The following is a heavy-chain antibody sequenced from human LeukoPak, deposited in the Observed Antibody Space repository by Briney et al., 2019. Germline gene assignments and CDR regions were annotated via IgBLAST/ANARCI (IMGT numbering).Heavy chain of an antibody. D-gene: IGHD3-22*01. J-gene: IGHJ4*02. Sequence: GGSLRLSCAASGFTVSSNYMSWVRQAPGKGLEWVSVIYSGGSTYYADSVKGRFTISRDNSKNTLYLQMNSLRAEGTAVYYCAKDTGYYDSSGYYNDYWGQGTLVTVSS. CDR3: AKDTGYYDSSGYYNDY. CDR2: IYSGGST. CDR1: GFTVSSNY. V-gene: IGHV3-53*01.